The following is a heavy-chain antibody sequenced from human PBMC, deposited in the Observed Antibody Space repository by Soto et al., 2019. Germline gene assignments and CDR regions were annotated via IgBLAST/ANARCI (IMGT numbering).Heavy chain of an antibody. J-gene: IGHJ4*02. CDR3: ARERDGYCSGGSCPYFAY. CDR2: IIPIFGTA. CDR1: GGTFSSYA. Sequence: SVKVSCKASGGTFSSYAISWVRQAPGQGLEWMGGIIPIFGTANYAQKFQGRVTITADESTSTAYMELSSLRSEDTAVYYCARERDGYCSGGSCPYFAYWGQGTLVTVSS. V-gene: IGHV1-69*13. D-gene: IGHD2-15*01.